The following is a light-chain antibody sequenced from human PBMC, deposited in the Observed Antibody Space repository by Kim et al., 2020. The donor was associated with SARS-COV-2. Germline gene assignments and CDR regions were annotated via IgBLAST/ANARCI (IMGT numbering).Light chain of an antibody. CDR2: GAS. V-gene: IGKV3-20*01. J-gene: IGKJ5*01. Sequence: PGERATLSCRASQSVSSSYLAWYQQKPGQAPRLLIYGASSRATGIPDRFSGSGSGTDFTLTISRLEPEDFAVYYCQQYGSSPPITFGQGTRMEIK. CDR3: QQYGSSPPIT. CDR1: QSVSSSY.